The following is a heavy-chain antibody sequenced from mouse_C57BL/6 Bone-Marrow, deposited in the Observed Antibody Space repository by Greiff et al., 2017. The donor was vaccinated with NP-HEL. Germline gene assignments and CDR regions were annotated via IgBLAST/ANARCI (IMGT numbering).Heavy chain of an antibody. Sequence: EVQRVESGGGLVQPGGSLSLSCAASGFTFTDYYMSWVRQPPGKALEWLGFIRNKANGYTTEYSASVKGRFTISRDNSQSILYLQMNALRAEDSATYYCARYRWDRVFDYWGQGTTLTVSS. CDR1: GFTFTDYY. J-gene: IGHJ2*01. D-gene: IGHD4-1*01. CDR2: IRNKANGYTT. CDR3: ARYRWDRVFDY. V-gene: IGHV7-3*01.